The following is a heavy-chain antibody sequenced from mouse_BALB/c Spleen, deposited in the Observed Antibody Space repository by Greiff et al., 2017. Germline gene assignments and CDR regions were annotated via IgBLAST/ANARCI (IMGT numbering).Heavy chain of an antibody. CDR3: ATIWDGGACLAY. CDR2: ISSGSSTI. D-gene: IGHD4-1*01. J-gene: IGHJ3*01. V-gene: IGHV5-17*02. CDR1: GFTFSSFG. Sequence: EVKVVESGGGLVQPGGSRKLSCAASGFTFSSFGMHWVRQAPEKGLEWVAYISSGSSTIYYADTVKGRFTITRDNPKNTIFLQMTRLRSEDTAMYYCATIWDGGACLAYWGQGTLVTVSA.